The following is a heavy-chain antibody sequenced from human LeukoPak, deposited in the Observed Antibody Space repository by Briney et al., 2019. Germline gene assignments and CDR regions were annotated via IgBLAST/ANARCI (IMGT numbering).Heavy chain of an antibody. CDR2: ISYDGSNK. V-gene: IGHV3-30-3*01. J-gene: IGHJ4*02. CDR3: AKDLGETYYYGSGSYEKHYYFDY. D-gene: IGHD3-10*01. Sequence: GGSLRLSCAASGFTFSSYAMHWVRQAPGKGLEWVAVISYDGSNKYYADSVKGRFTISRDNSKNTLYLQMNSLRAEDTAVYYCAKDLGETYYYGSGSYEKHYYFDYWGQGTLVTVSS. CDR1: GFTFSSYA.